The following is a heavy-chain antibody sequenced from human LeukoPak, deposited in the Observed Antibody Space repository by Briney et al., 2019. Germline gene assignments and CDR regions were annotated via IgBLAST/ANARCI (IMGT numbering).Heavy chain of an antibody. D-gene: IGHD6-6*01. CDR3: AKVYNSSSRDAFDV. V-gene: IGHV4-34*01. Sequence: SETLSLTCAVYGGSFSGYYWSWIRQPPGKGLEWIGEINHSGSTKYNASLESRVTMSVETSKNQFTLKLNSVTAADTAVYYCAKVYNSSSRDAFDVWGPGTMVSVSS. CDR1: GGSFSGYY. J-gene: IGHJ3*01. CDR2: INHSGST.